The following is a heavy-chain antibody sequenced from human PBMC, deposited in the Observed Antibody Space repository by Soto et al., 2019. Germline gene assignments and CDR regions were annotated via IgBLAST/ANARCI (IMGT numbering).Heavy chain of an antibody. CDR1: GFSVSRNY. J-gene: IGHJ5*02. D-gene: IGHD2-15*01. Sequence: GGSLRLSCAASGFSVSRNYMSWVRQAPGKGLEWVSTLYSGETTYYADPVKGRFTISRDNSKNTLYLQMNSLKAEDTAMYYCAKVEGANWFDLWGRGTLVTVSS. V-gene: IGHV3-53*01. CDR2: LYSGETT. CDR3: AKVEGANWFDL.